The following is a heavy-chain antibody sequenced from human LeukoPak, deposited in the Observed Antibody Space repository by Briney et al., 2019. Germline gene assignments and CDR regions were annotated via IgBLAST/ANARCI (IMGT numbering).Heavy chain of an antibody. D-gene: IGHD5-24*01. V-gene: IGHV4-34*12. J-gene: IGHJ4*02. CDR2: IFDGTTI. Sequence: SDTLSLTCAVYGESLNYYYWSWIRQSPGKGLEWIGDIFDGTTINYNPSLKSRVTISAATSSQQFSLNLRSVTAADTAVYFCASGAWATRLNSWAQGALVIVSS. CDR1: GESLNYYY. CDR3: ASGAWATRLNS.